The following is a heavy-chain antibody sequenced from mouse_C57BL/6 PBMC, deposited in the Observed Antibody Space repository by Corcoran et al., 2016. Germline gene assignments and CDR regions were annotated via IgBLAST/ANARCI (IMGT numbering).Heavy chain of an antibody. Sequence: DVQLQESGPGLVKPSQSLSLTCSVTGYSITSGYYWNWIRQFPGNKLEWMGYISYDGSNNYNPSLKNRISITRDTSKNQFFLKLNSVTTEDTATYYGARGILIRLAYWGQGTLVTVSA. D-gene: IGHD1-2*01. V-gene: IGHV3-6*01. CDR1: GYSITSGYY. J-gene: IGHJ3*01. CDR2: ISYDGSN. CDR3: ARGILIRLAY.